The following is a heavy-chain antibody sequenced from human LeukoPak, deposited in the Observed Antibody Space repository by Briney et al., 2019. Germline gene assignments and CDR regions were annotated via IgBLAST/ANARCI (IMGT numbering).Heavy chain of an antibody. CDR1: GFSLSTSGVG. D-gene: IGHD4-17*01. CDR3: AHLISYGDHGRYYFDY. CDR2: IYWDDDK. Sequence: SGPTLVKPTQTLTLTCTFSGFSLSTSGVGVGWIRQPPGKALEWLAVIYWDDDKRYSPSLKSRLTITKDTSKNQVVLTMTNMDPVDTATYYCAHLISYGDHGRYYFDYWGQGTLVTVSS. V-gene: IGHV2-5*02. J-gene: IGHJ4*02.